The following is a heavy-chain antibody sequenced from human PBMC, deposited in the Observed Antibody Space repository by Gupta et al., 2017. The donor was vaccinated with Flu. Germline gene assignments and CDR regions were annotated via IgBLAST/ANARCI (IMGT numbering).Heavy chain of an antibody. Sequence: QVYLVESGGGVVHHGTSLTLSCAASGFSFSSYGIHWVRQPPGKGLEWVAFISYDGNNKFYADSVKGRCTISRDNSRNTVYLHMNNLRAEDTALYYCAKDLVGYCSGRGCSYVDSWGQGSLVIVSS. J-gene: IGHJ4*02. CDR3: AKDLVGYCSGRGCSYVDS. V-gene: IGHV3-30*18. CDR1: GFSFSSYG. CDR2: ISYDGNNK. D-gene: IGHD2-15*01.